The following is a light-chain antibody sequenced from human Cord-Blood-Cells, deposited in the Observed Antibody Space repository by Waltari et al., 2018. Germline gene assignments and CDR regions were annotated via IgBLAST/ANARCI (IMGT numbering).Light chain of an antibody. Sequence: QSALTQPASVSASPGQSVSISCTGTSSDAGSSNLVSWYQQHQSKAPTRMIYEGSKRPSGVSNHVSGSKSGNTASLTISGLQAEYAADYYCCSYAGSSTYVFGTGTKVTVL. CDR3: CSYAGSSTYV. V-gene: IGLV2-23*01. CDR1: SSDAGSSNL. CDR2: EGS. J-gene: IGLJ1*01.